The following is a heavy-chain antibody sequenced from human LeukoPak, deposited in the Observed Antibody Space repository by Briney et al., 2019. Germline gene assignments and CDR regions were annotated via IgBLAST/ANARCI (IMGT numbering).Heavy chain of an antibody. Sequence: PSETLSLTCAVYGGSFSGYYWSWIRQPPGKGLEWIGEINHSGSTNYNPSLKSRVTISVDTSKNQFSLKLSSVAAADTAVYYCASFFKDGWFGIDYWGQGTLVTVSS. J-gene: IGHJ4*02. CDR3: ASFFKDGWFGIDY. CDR2: INHSGST. CDR1: GGSFSGYY. V-gene: IGHV4-34*01. D-gene: IGHD3-10*01.